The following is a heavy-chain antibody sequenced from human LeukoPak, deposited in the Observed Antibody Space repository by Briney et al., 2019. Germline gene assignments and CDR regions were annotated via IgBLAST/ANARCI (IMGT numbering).Heavy chain of an antibody. J-gene: IGHJ4*02. D-gene: IGHD6-19*01. CDR2: IYHSGST. CDR1: GGSISSGGYS. Sequence: PSETLSLTCAVSGGSISSGGYSWSWIRQPPGKGLEWIGYIYHSGSTYYNPSLKSRVTISVDRSKNQFSLKLSSVTAADTAVYYCARVRSGWNYYFDYWGQGTLVTVSS. V-gene: IGHV4-30-2*01. CDR3: ARVRSGWNYYFDY.